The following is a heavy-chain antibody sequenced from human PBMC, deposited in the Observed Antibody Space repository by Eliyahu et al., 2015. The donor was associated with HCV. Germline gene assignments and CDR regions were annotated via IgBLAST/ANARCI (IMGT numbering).Heavy chain of an antibody. CDR2: ISXSGGST. Sequence: EVQLLESGGGLVQPGGSLRLXCAASGXTFSSYAMSWVRXXPGKGLEWVSAISXSGGSTYYADSVKGRFTISRDNSKNTLYLQMNSLRAEDTAVYYCAKDEPPRSSGWFKRGVCFDYWGQGTLVTVSS. CDR1: GXTFSSYA. D-gene: IGHD6-19*01. CDR3: AKDEPPRSSGWFKRGVCFDY. V-gene: IGHV3-23*01. J-gene: IGHJ4*02.